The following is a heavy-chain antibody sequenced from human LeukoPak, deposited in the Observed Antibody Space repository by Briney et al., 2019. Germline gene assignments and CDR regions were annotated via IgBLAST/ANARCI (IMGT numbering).Heavy chain of an antibody. J-gene: IGHJ6*03. V-gene: IGHV4-39*07. CDR1: GGSISSSSYY. Sequence: SETLSLTCTVSGGSISSSSYYWGWIRQPPGKGLEWIGSIYYSGSTYYNPSLKSRVTISVDTSKNQFSLKLSSATAADTAVYYCARGHKGSYYYYYYYMDVWGKGTTVTVSS. D-gene: IGHD3-10*01. CDR3: ARGHKGSYYYYYYYMDV. CDR2: IYYSGST.